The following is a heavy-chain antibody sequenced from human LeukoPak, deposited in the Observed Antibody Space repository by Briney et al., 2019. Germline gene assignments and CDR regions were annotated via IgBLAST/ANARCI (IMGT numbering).Heavy chain of an antibody. CDR1: GGSFSGYY. Sequence: PSETLSLTCAVYGGSFSGYYWSWIRQPPGKGLEWIGEINHSGSTNYNPSLKSRVTISVDTSKNQFSLKLSPVTAADTAVYYCARGLGYCTNGVCYGDYWGQGTLVTVSS. J-gene: IGHJ4*02. CDR3: ARGLGYCTNGVCYGDY. V-gene: IGHV4-34*01. CDR2: INHSGST. D-gene: IGHD2-8*01.